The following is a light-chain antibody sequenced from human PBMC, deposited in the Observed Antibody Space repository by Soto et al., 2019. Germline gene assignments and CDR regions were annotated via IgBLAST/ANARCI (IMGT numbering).Light chain of an antibody. Sequence: EIVMTQSPATLSVSPGERATLSCRASQSVSSNLAWYQQKPGQAPRLLIYGASTRATGIPARFSGSGSGTEFTLTISSLQPEDFAVYYCQQYNSWVTFGGGTKVDIK. J-gene: IGKJ4*01. V-gene: IGKV3-15*01. CDR3: QQYNSWVT. CDR1: QSVSSN. CDR2: GAS.